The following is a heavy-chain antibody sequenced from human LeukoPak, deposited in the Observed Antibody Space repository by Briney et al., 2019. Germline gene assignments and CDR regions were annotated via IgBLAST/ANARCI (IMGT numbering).Heavy chain of an antibody. Sequence: SETLSLTCTVSGGSINNHYWSWIRQPPGKGLEWIGYIYYSGSTNYNPSLKSRLTISVDTSKNQFSLRLNSVTAADTAVYYCARQKGSYAFDIWGQGTMVTVSS. CDR1: GGSINNHY. CDR3: ARQKGSYAFDI. J-gene: IGHJ3*02. CDR2: IYYSGST. V-gene: IGHV4-59*08.